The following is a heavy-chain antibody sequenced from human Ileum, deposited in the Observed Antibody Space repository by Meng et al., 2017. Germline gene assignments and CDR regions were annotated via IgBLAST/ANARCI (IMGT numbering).Heavy chain of an antibody. D-gene: IGHD6-19*01. CDR2: VYNTGNT. CDR1: GGSVSSANSY. V-gene: IGHV4-61*01. J-gene: IGHJ5*02. Sequence: VRLQASGPGLVRPSEPLSLTCTVSGGSVSSANSYWSWIRQTPGKGLEWIGYVYNTGNTNSNPSLRSRLTMSVDTSNSQFSLKLTSVTAADTAVYYCARGGGGGWPNWFDPWGQGTLVTVSS. CDR3: ARGGGGGWPNWFDP.